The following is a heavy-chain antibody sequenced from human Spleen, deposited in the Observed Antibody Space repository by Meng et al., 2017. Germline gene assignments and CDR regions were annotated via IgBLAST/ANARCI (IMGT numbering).Heavy chain of an antibody. CDR1: GYTFTNYG. Sequence: QVQLVQSGAEVMKTGASVTVSCKASGYTFTNYGITWVRQAPGQGLEWMGWITAYNGNTKYAQKLQGRVTMTTDTSTSTADMELRSLRADDTAVYYCAREGGAVADSFDHWGQGTLVTVSS. CDR2: ITAYNGNT. V-gene: IGHV1-18*01. J-gene: IGHJ4*02. D-gene: IGHD6-19*01. CDR3: AREGGAVADSFDH.